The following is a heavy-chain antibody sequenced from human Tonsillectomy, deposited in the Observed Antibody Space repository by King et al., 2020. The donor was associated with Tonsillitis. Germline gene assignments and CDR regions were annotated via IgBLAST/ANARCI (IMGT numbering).Heavy chain of an antibody. CDR2: ISWNSGSI. V-gene: IGHV3-9*01. CDR1: GFSFDDYA. D-gene: IGHD1-26*01. CDR3: AKDMGVGATGDAFDI. J-gene: IGHJ3*02. Sequence: VQLVESGGGLVQPGRSLRLSCAASGFSFDDYAMHWVRQAPGKGLDWVSGISWNSGSIDYADSVKGRFTISRDNAKNSLYLQMNSLRAEDTALYYCAKDMGVGATGDAFDIWGQGTMVTVSS.